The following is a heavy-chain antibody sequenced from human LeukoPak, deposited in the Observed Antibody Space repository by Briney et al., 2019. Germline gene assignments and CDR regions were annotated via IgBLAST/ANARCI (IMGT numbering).Heavy chain of an antibody. D-gene: IGHD2-2*01. V-gene: IGHV4-34*01. Sequence: SETLSLTCAVYGGSYSGYYWSWIRQPPGKGLEWIGEINHSGSTNYNPSLKSRVTISVDTSKNQFSLKLSSVTAADTAVYYCARSSRYCSSTSCSYGMDVWGKGTTVTVSS. CDR2: INHSGST. CDR1: GGSYSGYY. CDR3: ARSSRYCSSTSCSYGMDV. J-gene: IGHJ6*04.